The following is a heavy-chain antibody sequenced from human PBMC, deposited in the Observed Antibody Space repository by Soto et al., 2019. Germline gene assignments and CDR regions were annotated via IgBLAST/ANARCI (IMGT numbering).Heavy chain of an antibody. CDR3: ARGLRVVVPAASDY. Sequence: SVKVSCKASGGTFSSYAISWVRQAPGQGLEWMGGIIPIFGTANYAQKFQGRVTITADESTSTAYMELSSPRSEDTAVYYCARGLRVVVPAASDYWGQGTLVTVSS. D-gene: IGHD2-2*01. CDR2: IIPIFGTA. V-gene: IGHV1-69*13. J-gene: IGHJ4*02. CDR1: GGTFSSYA.